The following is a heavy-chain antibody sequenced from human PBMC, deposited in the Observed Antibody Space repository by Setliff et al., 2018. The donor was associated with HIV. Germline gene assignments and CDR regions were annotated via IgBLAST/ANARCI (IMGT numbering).Heavy chain of an antibody. V-gene: IGHV1-24*01. Sequence: GASVKVSCKVSGYTLTELSRHWVRQAPGKGLEWMGGFDPEDGETIYAQKFQGRVTMTEETSTDTAYMELSSLRSEDTAVYYCATRSAAAGSGPGAFDIWGQGTMVTVSS. CDR1: GYTLTELS. D-gene: IGHD6-13*01. CDR3: ATRSAAAGSGPGAFDI. J-gene: IGHJ3*02. CDR2: FDPEDGET.